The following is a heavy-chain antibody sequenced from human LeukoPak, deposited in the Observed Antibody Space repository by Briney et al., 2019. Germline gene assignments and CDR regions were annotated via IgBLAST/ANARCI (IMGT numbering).Heavy chain of an antibody. CDR3: AKDLERLYYDFWSGYFDY. CDR2: ISYDGSNK. Sequence: TGGSLRLSCAASGFTFSSYGMHWVRQAPGKGLEWVAVISYDGSNKYYADSVKGRFTISRDNSKNTLYLQMNSLRAEDTAVYYCAKDLERLYYDFWSGYFDYWGQGTLVTVSS. CDR1: GFTFSSYG. J-gene: IGHJ4*02. V-gene: IGHV3-30*18. D-gene: IGHD3-3*01.